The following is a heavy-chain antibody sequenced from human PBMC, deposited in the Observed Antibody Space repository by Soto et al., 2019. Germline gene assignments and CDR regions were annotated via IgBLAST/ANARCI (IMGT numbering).Heavy chain of an antibody. CDR2: VHYTGST. CDR3: ARDRGNFGVVLADFYQYGMDV. D-gene: IGHD3-3*01. CDR1: GDSVTSGSIY. Sequence: QVQLQESGPGLVKPSETLSLTCTVSGDSVTSGSIYWSWIRQPPGKGLEGIGYVHYTGSTNYNPSLKSRVATSVDTSKNHFSLTLSSVTAADTAVYYCARDRGNFGVVLADFYQYGMDVWGQGTTVTVSS. J-gene: IGHJ6*02. V-gene: IGHV4-61*03.